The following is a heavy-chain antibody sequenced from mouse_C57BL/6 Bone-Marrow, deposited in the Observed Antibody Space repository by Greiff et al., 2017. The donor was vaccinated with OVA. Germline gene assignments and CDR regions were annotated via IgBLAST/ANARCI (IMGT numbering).Heavy chain of an antibody. CDR2: ISDGGSYT. Sequence: EVNVVESGGGLVKPGGSLKLSCAASGFTFSSYAMSWVRQTPEKRLEWVATISDGGSYTYYPDNVKGRFTISRDNAKNNLYLQMSHLKSEDTAMYYCAELGYFDYWGQGTTLTVSS. V-gene: IGHV5-4*03. D-gene: IGHD4-1*01. CDR1: GFTFSSYA. J-gene: IGHJ2*01. CDR3: AELGYFDY.